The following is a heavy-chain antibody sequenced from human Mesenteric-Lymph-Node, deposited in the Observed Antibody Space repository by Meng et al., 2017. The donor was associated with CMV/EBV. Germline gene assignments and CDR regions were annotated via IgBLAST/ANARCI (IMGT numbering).Heavy chain of an antibody. CDR2: ISGDTT. CDR1: GFTFSTYA. Sequence: GESLKISCTATGFTFSTYAMNWVRQAPGKGLEWLSAISGDTTYYADSVKGRFTISRDNSENTVSLQMNNLTAGDTALYYCVKNSFGVIVSPDSWGPGTMVTVSS. J-gene: IGHJ4*02. D-gene: IGHD3-3*01. CDR3: VKNSFGVIVSPDS. V-gene: IGHV3-23*01.